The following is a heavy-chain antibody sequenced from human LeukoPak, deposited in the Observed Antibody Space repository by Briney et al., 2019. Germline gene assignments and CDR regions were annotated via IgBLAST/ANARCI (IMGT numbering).Heavy chain of an antibody. CDR1: GGSFSGYY. CDR3: ARLPIVGATVYYYMDV. Sequence: SETLSLTCAVYGGSFSGYYWSWIRQPPGKGLEWIGEINHSGSTNYNPSLKSRVTISVDTSKNQFSLKLSSVTAADTAVYYCARLPIVGATVYYYMDVWGKGTTVTVSS. CDR2: INHSGST. J-gene: IGHJ6*03. D-gene: IGHD1-26*01. V-gene: IGHV4-34*01.